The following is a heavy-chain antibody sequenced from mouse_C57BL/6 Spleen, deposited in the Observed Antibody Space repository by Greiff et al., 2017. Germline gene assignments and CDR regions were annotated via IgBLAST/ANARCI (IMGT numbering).Heavy chain of an antibody. J-gene: IGHJ3*01. V-gene: IGHV1-74*01. CDR1: GYTFTSYW. CDR3: AIGIYYGNYRFAD. D-gene: IGHD2-1*01. Sequence: VQLQQPGAELVKPGASVKVSCKASGYTFTSYWMHWVKQRPGQGLEWIGRIHPSDSATNYNQKFKGKATLTVDKSSSTAYMQLSSLTSEDSAVDYGAIGIYYGNYRFADWGQGTLVTVSA. CDR2: IHPSDSAT.